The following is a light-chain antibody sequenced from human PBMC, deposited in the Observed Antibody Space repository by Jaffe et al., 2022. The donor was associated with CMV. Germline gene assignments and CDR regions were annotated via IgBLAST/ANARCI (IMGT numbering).Light chain of an antibody. Sequence: DIQMTQSPSSLSASVGDRVTITCRASQSISNYLNWYQQKPGKAPKFVIYSASSLQSGVPSRFSGSGSGTDFTLTISSLQPEDFATYYCQQTYSSPPTFGQGTKVEIK. V-gene: IGKV1-39*01. CDR3: QQTYSSPPT. J-gene: IGKJ1*01. CDR2: SAS. CDR1: QSISNY.